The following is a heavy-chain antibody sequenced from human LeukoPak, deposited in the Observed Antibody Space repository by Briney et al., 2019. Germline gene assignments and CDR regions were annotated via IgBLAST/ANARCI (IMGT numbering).Heavy chain of an antibody. CDR3: ARGDAFSGDH. CDR1: GFTVSSNY. CDR2: IHPEGNEK. Sequence: GGSLRLSCAASGFTVSSNYVSWVRQAPGRGLEWVANIHPEGNEKYHVESVKGRFTISRDNTKNLLFLQMNGLRVEDTAVYYCARGDAFSGDHWGQGTLVTVSS. V-gene: IGHV3-7*04. J-gene: IGHJ4*02.